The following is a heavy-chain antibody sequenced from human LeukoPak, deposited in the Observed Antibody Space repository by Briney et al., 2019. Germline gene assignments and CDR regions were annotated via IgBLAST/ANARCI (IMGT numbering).Heavy chain of an antibody. J-gene: IGHJ4*02. D-gene: IGHD6-6*01. CDR1: GGSISSHY. V-gene: IGHV4-59*11. Sequence: SETLSLTCTVSGGSISSHYWSWIRQPPGKGMEWIGYIYYSGSTNYNPSLKSRVTISVDTSKNQFSLKLSSVTAADKAVYYCARCRDEYSSSPYFDYWGQGTLVTVSS. CDR3: ARCRDEYSSSPYFDY. CDR2: IYYSGST.